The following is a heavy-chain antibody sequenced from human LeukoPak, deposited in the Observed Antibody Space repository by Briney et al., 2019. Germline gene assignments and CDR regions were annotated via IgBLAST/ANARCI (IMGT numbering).Heavy chain of an antibody. CDR1: GGSISSYY. CDR2: IYTSGST. Sequence: SETLSLTCTVSGGSISSYYWSWIRQPAGKGLEWIGRIYTSGSTNYNPSLKSRVTMSVDTSKNQFSLKLSSVTAADTAVYYCARESPGYSSSWDATFDYWGQGTLVTVSS. D-gene: IGHD6-13*01. V-gene: IGHV4-4*07. CDR3: ARESPGYSSSWDATFDY. J-gene: IGHJ4*02.